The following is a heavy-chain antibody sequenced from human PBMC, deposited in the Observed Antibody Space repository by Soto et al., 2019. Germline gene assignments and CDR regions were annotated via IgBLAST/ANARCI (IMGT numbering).Heavy chain of an antibody. CDR2: ISYDGSNK. Sequence: QVQLVESGGGVVQPGRSLRLSCAASGFTFSSYGMHWVRQAPGKGLEWVAVISYDGSNKYYADSVKGRFTISRDNSKNTLYQHMNSLRAEDTAVYYCANVPHQSDFSSGPPANWFHPWGQGTLVTVSS. D-gene: IGHD3-3*01. V-gene: IGHV3-30*18. CDR3: ANVPHQSDFSSGPPANWFHP. CDR1: GFTFSSYG. J-gene: IGHJ5*02.